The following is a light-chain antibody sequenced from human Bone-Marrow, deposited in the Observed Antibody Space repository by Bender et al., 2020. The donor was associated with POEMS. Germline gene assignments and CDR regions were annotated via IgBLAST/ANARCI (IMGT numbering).Light chain of an antibody. CDR3: CSYAGNNTYV. CDR2: EGS. V-gene: IGLV2-23*01. CDR1: SSDVGNYNL. Sequence: QSALTQPASVSGSPGQSITISCTGTSSDVGNYNLVCWYQQHPGKAPKLMIYEGSKRPSGVSNRFSGSKSGNTASLTISGLQAEDDSDYYCCSYAGNNTYVFGSGTKVTVL. J-gene: IGLJ1*01.